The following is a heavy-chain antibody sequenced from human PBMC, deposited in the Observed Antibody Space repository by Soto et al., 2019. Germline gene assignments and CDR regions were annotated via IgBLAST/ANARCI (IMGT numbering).Heavy chain of an antibody. CDR2: ISGSGGST. CDR1: GFTFSSSA. Sequence: EVQLLESGGGLVQPGGSLRLSCAASGFTFSSSAMSWVRQSPGQGLEWVSAISGSGGSTYYADSVKGRFTNSRDNSKNTLYLKVNSLRAEDTAVYYCAEDGIAAAGTPGFGMDVWGQGTTVTVSS. V-gene: IGHV3-23*01. J-gene: IGHJ6*02. CDR3: AEDGIAAAGTPGFGMDV. D-gene: IGHD6-13*01.